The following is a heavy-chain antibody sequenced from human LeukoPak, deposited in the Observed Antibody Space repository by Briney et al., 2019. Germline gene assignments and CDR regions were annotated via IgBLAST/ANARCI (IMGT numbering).Heavy chain of an antibody. V-gene: IGHV2-70*11. CDR3: ARVYYYDSSGYCNFDY. Sequence: SGPALVKPTQTLTLTCTFSGFSLSTSGMCVSWIRQPPGKALEWLARIDWDDDKYYSTSLKTRLTISKDTSKNQVALTMTNMDPVDTATYYCARVYYYDSSGYCNFDYWGQGTLVTVSS. CDR1: GFSLSTSGMC. J-gene: IGHJ4*02. CDR2: IDWDDDK. D-gene: IGHD3-22*01.